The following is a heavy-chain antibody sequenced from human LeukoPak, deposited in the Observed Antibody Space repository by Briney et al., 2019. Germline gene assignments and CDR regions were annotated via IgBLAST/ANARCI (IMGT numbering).Heavy chain of an antibody. CDR1: GFTFSSYT. D-gene: IGHD6-19*01. CDR2: IRSSSSCI. Sequence: EGSLRLSCAASGFTFSSYTMNWVRLAPGKGLEWVSSIRSSSSCIYYADSVNGRFTISRDNAKNSLYLQMNSLTAADTAVYYCARAVAGSQLDHWGQGTQVTVSS. CDR3: ARAVAGSQLDH. V-gene: IGHV3-21*01. J-gene: IGHJ5*02.